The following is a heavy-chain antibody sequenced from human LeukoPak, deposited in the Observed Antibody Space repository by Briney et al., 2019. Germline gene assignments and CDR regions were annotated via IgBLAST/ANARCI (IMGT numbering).Heavy chain of an antibody. CDR2: IFPGDSDT. D-gene: IGHD3-9*01. J-gene: IGHJ4*02. CDR3: ARSYDILTGLDY. CDR1: GYTFTSYW. Sequence: GESLKISCKVSGYTFTSYWIGWVRQMPGKGLEWMGIIFPGDSDTRYSPSFQGQVTISADKSNSTAYLQWISLKASDTAMYYCARSYDILTGLDYWGQGTLVTVSS. V-gene: IGHV5-51*01.